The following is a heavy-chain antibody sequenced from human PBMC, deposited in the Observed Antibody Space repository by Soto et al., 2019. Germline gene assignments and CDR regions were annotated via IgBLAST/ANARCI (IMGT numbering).Heavy chain of an antibody. CDR2: MNPNSGNT. J-gene: IGHJ4*02. V-gene: IGHV1-8*01. D-gene: IGHD3-22*01. Sequence: ASVKVSCKASGYTFTSYDINWVRQATGQGLELMGWMNPNSGNTGYAQKFQGRVTMTRNTSISTAYMELSSLRSEDTAVYYCARVGYYYDSSGYYLSFDYWGQGTLVTVSS. CDR3: ARVGYYYDSSGYYLSFDY. CDR1: GYTFTSYD.